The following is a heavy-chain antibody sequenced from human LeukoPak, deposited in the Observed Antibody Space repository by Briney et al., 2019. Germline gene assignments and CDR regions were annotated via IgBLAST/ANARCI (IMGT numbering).Heavy chain of an antibody. CDR1: GGSISSYY. Sequence: SETLSLTCTVSGGSISSYYWSWIRQPPGKGLEWIGYIYYSGSTNYNPSLKSRVTISVDTSKNQFSLKLSSVTAADTAVYYCASIDDYGEIDYWGQGTLVTVSS. D-gene: IGHD4-17*01. V-gene: IGHV4-59*01. J-gene: IGHJ4*02. CDR3: ASIDDYGEIDY. CDR2: IYYSGST.